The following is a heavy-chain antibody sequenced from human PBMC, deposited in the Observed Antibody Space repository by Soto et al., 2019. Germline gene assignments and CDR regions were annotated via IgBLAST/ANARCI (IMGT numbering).Heavy chain of an antibody. Sequence: SETLSLTCTVSGGSISSGGYYWSWIRQHPGKGLEWIGYIYYSGSTYYNPSLKSRVTISVDTSKNQFSLKLSSVTAADTAVYYCARELVTETYYFDYWSQGTLVTVSS. J-gene: IGHJ4*02. CDR3: ARELVTETYYFDY. V-gene: IGHV4-31*03. CDR1: GGSISSGGYY. CDR2: IYYSGST. D-gene: IGHD3-16*02.